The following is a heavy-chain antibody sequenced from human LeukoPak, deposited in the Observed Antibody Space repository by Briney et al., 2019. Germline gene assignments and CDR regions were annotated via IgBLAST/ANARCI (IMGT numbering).Heavy chain of an antibody. CDR3: ARDRVPAARDYYYYYMDV. V-gene: IGHV1-2*02. Sequence: ASVKVSCKASGYTFTGYYMYWVRQAPGQGLEWMGWINPNSGGTNYAQKFQGRVTMTRDTSISTAYMELSRLRSDDTAVYYCARDRVPAARDYYYYYMDVWGKGTTVTVSS. J-gene: IGHJ6*03. CDR1: GYTFTGYY. CDR2: INPNSGGT. D-gene: IGHD2-2*01.